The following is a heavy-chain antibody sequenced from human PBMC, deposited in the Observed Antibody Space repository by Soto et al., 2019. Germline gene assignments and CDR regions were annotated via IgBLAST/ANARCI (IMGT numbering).Heavy chain of an antibody. J-gene: IGHJ4*02. CDR1: GFSLSTSGMC. V-gene: IGHV2-70*11. CDR3: ARIFPCLPSNDYSIDY. CDR2: IDWDDDK. Sequence: SGPTLVNPTQTLTLTCTFSGFSLSTSGMCVSWIRQPPGKALEWLARIDWDDDKYYSTSLKTKLVISKDTFKNQVVITMTNMDPVDTAPYYCARIFPCLPSNDYSIDYWGQGTLVTVSS. D-gene: IGHD4-4*01.